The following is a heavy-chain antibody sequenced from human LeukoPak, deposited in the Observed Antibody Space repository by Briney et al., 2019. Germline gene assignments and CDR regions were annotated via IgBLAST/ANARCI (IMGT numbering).Heavy chain of an antibody. CDR2: ISGSGVGT. J-gene: IGHJ4*02. Sequence: GGSLRLSRAASGFTFSSYAMTWVRQALGKGLEWVSGISGSGVGTYYADSVKGRFTISRDNSKNTLYLQMNSLRAEDTAVYYCAKYYDSTGYYVYWGQGTLVTVSS. D-gene: IGHD3-22*01. CDR1: GFTFSSYA. V-gene: IGHV3-23*01. CDR3: AKYYDSTGYYVY.